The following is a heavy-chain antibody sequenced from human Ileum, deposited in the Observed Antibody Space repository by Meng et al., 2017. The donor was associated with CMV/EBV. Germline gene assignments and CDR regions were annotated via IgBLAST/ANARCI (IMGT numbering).Heavy chain of an antibody. V-gene: IGHV6-1*01. Sequence: PPQQSSPGLVEPSHTLSLNCDISGDSVSTNNVALNWNRPAPLRGLEWLGRTAYRSKWDYEYSVSVESRITISPDTSKNQFSLHLRSVTPEDTAIYYCARESELLRFDHWGQGTLVTVSS. J-gene: IGHJ4*02. CDR1: GDSVSTNNVA. CDR2: TAYRSKWDY. CDR3: ARESELLRFDH. D-gene: IGHD6-6*01.